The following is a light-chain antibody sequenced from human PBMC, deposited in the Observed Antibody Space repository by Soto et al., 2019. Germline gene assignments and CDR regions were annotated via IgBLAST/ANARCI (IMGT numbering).Light chain of an antibody. Sequence: EVVLTQSPDTLSLSPGERATLSCRTSHSVDIYLAWYQQKPGQAPRLLIYDSYNKVTGIPTRFSGSGSGTDFNLTISSLKPEDSAVYYCQQRKYWPPLTFGGGTKVEIK. J-gene: IGKJ4*01. CDR3: QQRKYWPPLT. V-gene: IGKV3-11*01. CDR1: HSVDIY. CDR2: DSY.